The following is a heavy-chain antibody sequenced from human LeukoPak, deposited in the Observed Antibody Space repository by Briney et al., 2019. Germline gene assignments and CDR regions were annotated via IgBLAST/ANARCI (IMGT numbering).Heavy chain of an antibody. CDR3: ANTPFTMAFYFDY. CDR1: GFTFSSYG. D-gene: IGHD3-10*01. J-gene: IGHJ4*02. CDR2: ISYDGSNK. V-gene: IGHV3-30*18. Sequence: GGSLRLSCAASGFTFSSYGMHWVRQAPGKGLEWVAVISYDGSNKYYADSVKGRFTISRDNSKNTLYLQMNSLRAEDTAVYYCANTPFTMAFYFDYWGQGTLVTVSS.